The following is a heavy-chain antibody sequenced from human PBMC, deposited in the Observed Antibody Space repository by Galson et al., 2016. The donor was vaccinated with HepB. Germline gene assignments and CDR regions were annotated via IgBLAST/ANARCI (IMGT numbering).Heavy chain of an antibody. CDR1: GFTVSSSY. V-gene: IGHV3-74*01. Sequence: SLRLSCAASGFTVSSSYMSWVRQAPGKGLVWVSRINSDGSSTGFADSVKGRFTISRDNAKNTLYLQMNSLRAEDTAVYYCASSVRGSGSPPGGYWGRGTLVTVSS. D-gene: IGHD3-10*01. CDR3: ASSVRGSGSPPGGY. J-gene: IGHJ4*02. CDR2: INSDGSST.